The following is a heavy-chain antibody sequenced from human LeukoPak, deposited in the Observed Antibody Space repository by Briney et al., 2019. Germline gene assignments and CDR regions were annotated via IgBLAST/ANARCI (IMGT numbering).Heavy chain of an antibody. J-gene: IGHJ4*02. V-gene: IGHV3-74*01. CDR3: VGAAANTTPRP. CDR1: GFTFSNYW. CDR2: VNNDGSST. D-gene: IGHD6-13*01. Sequence: PGGSLKLSCAASGFTFSNYWMHWVRQGPGKGLVWVSRVNNDGSSTAYADSVRGRFTISRDNAKNTLYLQMNSLRAEVTAVYYCVGAAANTTPRPWGQGTLVTVSS.